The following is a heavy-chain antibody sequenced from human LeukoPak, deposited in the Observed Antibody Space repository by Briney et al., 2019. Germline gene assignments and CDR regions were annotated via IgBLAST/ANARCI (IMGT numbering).Heavy chain of an antibody. J-gene: IGHJ6*03. CDR3: ARDRADCSSTSCYNYYYYYYMDV. V-gene: IGHV4-4*07. Sequence: SETLSPTCTVSGGSISSYYWSWIRQPAGKGLEWIGRIYTSGSTNYNPSLKSRVTMSVDTSKNQFSLKLSSVTAADTAVYYCARDRADCSSTSCYNYYYYYYMDVWGKGTTVTVSS. D-gene: IGHD2-2*02. CDR1: GGSISSYY. CDR2: IYTSGST.